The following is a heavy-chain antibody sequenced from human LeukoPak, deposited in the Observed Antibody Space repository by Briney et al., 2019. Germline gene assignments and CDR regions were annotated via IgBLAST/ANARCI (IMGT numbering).Heavy chain of an antibody. CDR1: RGPMSDSY. J-gene: IGHJ3*01. D-gene: IGHD3-22*01. CDR3: ARILDRDA. Sequence: PSETLSLICTVSRGPMSDSYRYWIRHSAATGMEWIGRIHAIGSTNYNPSLKSRVIISLDTSKNQFSLSLSAVTAADTATYYCARILDRDAWGQGTFVTVSP. V-gene: IGHV4-4*07. CDR2: IHAIGST.